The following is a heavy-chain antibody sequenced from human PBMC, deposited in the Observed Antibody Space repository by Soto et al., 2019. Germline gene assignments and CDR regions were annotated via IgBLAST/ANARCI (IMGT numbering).Heavy chain of an antibody. V-gene: IGHV5-51*01. J-gene: IGHJ6*02. D-gene: IGHD5-12*01. CDR2: IYPGDSDT. CDR1: GYSFTSYW. Sequence: GESLKISCKGSGYSFTSYWIGWVRQMPGKGLEWMGIIYPGDSDTRYSPSFQGQVTISADKSISTAYLQWSSLKASDTAMYYCARHGEMATIYYGMDVWGQGTTVTVSS. CDR3: ARHGEMATIYYGMDV.